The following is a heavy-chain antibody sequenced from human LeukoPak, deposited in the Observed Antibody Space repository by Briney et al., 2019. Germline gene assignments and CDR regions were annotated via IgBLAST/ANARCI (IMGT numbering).Heavy chain of an antibody. J-gene: IGHJ4*02. Sequence: GGSLRLSCAASGFTFSSYAMSWVRQAPGKGLEWVSAISGSGGSTYYAGSVKGRFTISRDNSKNTLYLQMNSLRAEGTAVYYCANGGRGSSGYFYYFDYWGQGTLVTVSS. CDR1: GFTFSSYA. V-gene: IGHV3-23*01. CDR2: ISGSGGST. D-gene: IGHD3-22*01. CDR3: ANGGRGSSGYFYYFDY.